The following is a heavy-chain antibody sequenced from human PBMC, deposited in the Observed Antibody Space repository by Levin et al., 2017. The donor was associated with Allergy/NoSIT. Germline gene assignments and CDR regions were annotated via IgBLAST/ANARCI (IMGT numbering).Heavy chain of an antibody. CDR1: GGSISSYY. CDR2: IYYSGIS. Sequence: SETLSLTCTVSGGSISSYYWSWIRQPPGRGLEWIAYIYYSGISTYNPSLEGRVTISVGTSRNQFSLKLSSVTAADTAVYYCARAYSGYDWGGFDYWGQGTLVTVSS. CDR3: ARAYSGYDWGGFDY. J-gene: IGHJ4*02. V-gene: IGHV4-59*01. D-gene: IGHD5-12*01.